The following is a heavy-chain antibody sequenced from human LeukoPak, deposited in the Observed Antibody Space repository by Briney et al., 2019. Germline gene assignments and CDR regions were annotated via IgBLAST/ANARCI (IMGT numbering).Heavy chain of an antibody. J-gene: IGHJ6*02. Sequence: ASETLSLTCTVSGGSMIISSYYWVWIRQSPGKGLEWIGTIYYSGNTYYNPSLKSRVTISVDTSKNQFSLQLTSVTAADTAVYYCARSDSSSSLVLESYYGMDVWGQGTTVTVSS. CDR1: GGSMIISSYY. V-gene: IGHV4-39*01. CDR2: IYYSGNT. CDR3: ARSDSSSSLVLESYYGMDV. D-gene: IGHD6-6*01.